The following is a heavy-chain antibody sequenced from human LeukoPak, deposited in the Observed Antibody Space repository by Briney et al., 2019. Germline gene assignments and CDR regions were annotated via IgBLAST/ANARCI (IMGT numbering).Heavy chain of an antibody. J-gene: IGHJ6*02. CDR1: GDSVSNGNYY. D-gene: IGHD5-18*01. V-gene: IGHV4-61*03. CDR3: AREQRRDGMDV. CDR2: IYYTGKT. Sequence: SETLSLTCTVSGDSVSNGNYYWSWLRQPPGKALERIGYIYYTGKTYYNPSLEGRVTILVDTSRNHFSVKLSSVTAADTAVYYCAREQRRDGMDVWGQGTTVTVSS.